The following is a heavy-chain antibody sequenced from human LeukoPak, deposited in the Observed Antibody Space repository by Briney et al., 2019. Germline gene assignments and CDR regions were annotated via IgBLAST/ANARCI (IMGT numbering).Heavy chain of an antibody. V-gene: IGHV1-3*01. D-gene: IGHD3-22*01. Sequence: ASVKVSCKASGYTFTSYAMHWVRQAPGQRLEWMGRINAGNGNTKYSQKFQGRVTITRDTSASTAYMELSSLRSEDTAVYYCARAHYYDSSGYYLDYWGQGTLVTVSS. CDR2: INAGNGNT. J-gene: IGHJ4*02. CDR1: GYTFTSYA. CDR3: ARAHYYDSSGYYLDY.